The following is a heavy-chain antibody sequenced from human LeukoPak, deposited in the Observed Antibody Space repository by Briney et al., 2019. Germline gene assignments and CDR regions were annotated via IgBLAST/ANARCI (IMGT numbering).Heavy chain of an antibody. D-gene: IGHD2-21*02. CDR3: ARPYCGGDCSNDAFDI. J-gene: IGHJ3*02. V-gene: IGHV3-48*01. CDR1: GLTFSNAW. CDR2: ISGSDSSI. Sequence: GGSLTLSCAVSGLTFSNAWMSWVRQAPGKGLEWVSYISGSDSSIYYADSVKGRFTISRDNSKNTLYLQMNSLRAEDTAVYYCARPYCGGDCSNDAFDIWGQGTMVTVSS.